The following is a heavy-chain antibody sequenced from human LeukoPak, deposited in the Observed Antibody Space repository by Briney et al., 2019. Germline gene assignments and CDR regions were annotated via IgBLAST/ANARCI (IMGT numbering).Heavy chain of an antibody. J-gene: IGHJ4*02. V-gene: IGHV4-34*01. CDR2: INHSGST. Sequence: SETLSLTCAVYGGSFSGYYWSWIRQPPGKGLEWIGEINHSGSTNYNPSLKSRVTISVDTSKNQFSLKLSSVTAADTAVYYCARGWHYGDYSEGMVGFDYWGQGTLVTVSS. D-gene: IGHD4-17*01. CDR3: ARGWHYGDYSEGMVGFDY. CDR1: GGSFSGYY.